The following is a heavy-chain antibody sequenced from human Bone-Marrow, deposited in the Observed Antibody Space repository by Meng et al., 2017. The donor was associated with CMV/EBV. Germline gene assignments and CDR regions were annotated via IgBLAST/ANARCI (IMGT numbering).Heavy chain of an antibody. V-gene: IGHV1-18*01. J-gene: IGHJ6*02. CDR3: ARDHFSTGTLVLYYYYGMDV. Sequence: ASVKVSCKASGYTFTSYGISWVRQAPGQGLEWMGWISAYNGNTNYAQKLQGRVTMTTDTSTSTAYMELRSLRSDDTAVYYCARDHFSTGTLVLYYYYGMDVWGQGTTVTVSS. CDR1: GYTFTSYG. CDR2: ISAYNGNT. D-gene: IGHD2-8*01.